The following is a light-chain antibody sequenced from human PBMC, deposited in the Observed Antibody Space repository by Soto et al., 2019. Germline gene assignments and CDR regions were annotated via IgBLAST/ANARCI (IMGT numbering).Light chain of an antibody. CDR3: CSYAGSYTWV. J-gene: IGLJ3*02. Sequence: QSALTQPRSVSGSPGQSATISCTGTSSYVGGYNYVSWYQQHPGKAPKLMIYDVSKRPSGVPDRFSGSKSANTASLTISGLQAEDEADYYCCSYAGSYTWVFGGGTKLTVL. CDR1: SSYVGGYNY. CDR2: DVS. V-gene: IGLV2-11*01.